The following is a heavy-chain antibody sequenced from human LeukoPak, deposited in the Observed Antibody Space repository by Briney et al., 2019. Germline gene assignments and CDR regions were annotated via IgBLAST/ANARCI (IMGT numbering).Heavy chain of an antibody. J-gene: IGHJ4*02. CDR3: AREQLGYCSGGSCYSDYYFDY. Sequence: PGGSLRLSCAASGFTFSTYAMHWVRQAPGKGREWVANIKQDGSEKYYVDSVKGRFTISRDNAKNSLYLQMNSLRAEDTAVYYCAREQLGYCSGGSCYSDYYFDYWGQGTLVTVSS. D-gene: IGHD2-15*01. CDR1: GFTFSTYA. V-gene: IGHV3-7*01. CDR2: IKQDGSEK.